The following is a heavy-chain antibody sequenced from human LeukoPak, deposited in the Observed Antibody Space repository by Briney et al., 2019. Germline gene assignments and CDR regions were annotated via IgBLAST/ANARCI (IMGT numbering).Heavy chain of an antibody. CDR3: AKDTATVVTWYYFDY. V-gene: IGHV3-30*18. D-gene: IGHD4-23*01. Sequence: PGGSLRLSCAASGFTFSSYGMHWVRQAPGKGPEWVAVISYDGSNKYYADSVKGRFTISRDNSKNTLYLQMNSLRAEDTAVYYCAKDTATVVTWYYFDYWGQGTLVTVSS. CDR2: ISYDGSNK. J-gene: IGHJ4*02. CDR1: GFTFSSYG.